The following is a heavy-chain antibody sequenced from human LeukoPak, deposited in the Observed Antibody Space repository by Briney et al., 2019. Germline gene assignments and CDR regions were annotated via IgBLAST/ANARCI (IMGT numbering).Heavy chain of an antibody. D-gene: IGHD2-21*02. V-gene: IGHV3-23*01. CDR2: ISGNGDSS. Sequence: SGGSLRLSCAASGFTFSNYAMSWVRQAPGKGLEWVSAISGNGDSSHYADSVKGRFTISRDNSKNTLFLQVNSLRAEDTAVYYCAKAGSYCGGDCYAGDAFDIWGQGTMVTVSS. CDR1: GFTFSNYA. CDR3: AKAGSYCGGDCYAGDAFDI. J-gene: IGHJ3*02.